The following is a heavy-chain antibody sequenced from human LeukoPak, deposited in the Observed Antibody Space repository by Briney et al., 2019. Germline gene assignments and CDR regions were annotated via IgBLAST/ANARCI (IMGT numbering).Heavy chain of an antibody. V-gene: IGHV3-66*01. CDR2: IYSGGST. Sequence: GGSLRLSCAASGFTFSSYVMSWVRQAPGKGLEWVSVIYSGGSTYYADSVKGRFTISRDNSKNTLYLQMNSLRAEDTAVYYCASISYYYYYMDVWGKGTTVTISS. D-gene: IGHD3-3*02. J-gene: IGHJ6*03. CDR3: ASISYYYYYMDV. CDR1: GFTFSSYV.